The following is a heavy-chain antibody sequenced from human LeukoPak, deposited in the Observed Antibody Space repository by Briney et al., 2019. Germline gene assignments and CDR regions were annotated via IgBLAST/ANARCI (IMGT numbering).Heavy chain of an antibody. Sequence: GASVKVSCKASGYTFTSYGISWVRQAPGQGLEWMGWISAYNGNTNYAQKLQGRVTMTTDTSTSTAYMELRSLRSDDTAVYYCARLLTIFGVVTHGWFDPWGQGTLVTVSS. D-gene: IGHD3-3*01. CDR3: ARLLTIFGVVTHGWFDP. V-gene: IGHV1-18*01. CDR1: GYTFTSYG. CDR2: ISAYNGNT. J-gene: IGHJ5*02.